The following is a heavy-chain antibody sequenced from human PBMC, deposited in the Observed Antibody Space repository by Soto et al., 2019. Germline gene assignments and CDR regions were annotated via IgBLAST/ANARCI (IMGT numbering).Heavy chain of an antibody. J-gene: IGHJ6*02. V-gene: IGHV3-21*01. CDR1: GFTFSSYS. CDR3: ARDDCSSTSCYRMDV. CDR2: ISSSSSYI. D-gene: IGHD2-2*02. Sequence: GGSLRLSCAASGFTFSSYSMNWVRQAPGKGLEWVSSISSSSSYIYYADSVKGRFTIARDNAKNSLYLQMNSLRAEDTAVYYCARDDCSSTSCYRMDVWGQGTTVTVSS.